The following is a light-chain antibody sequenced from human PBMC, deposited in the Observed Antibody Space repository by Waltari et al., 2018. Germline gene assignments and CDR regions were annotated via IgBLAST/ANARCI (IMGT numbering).Light chain of an antibody. J-gene: IGKJ4*01. CDR2: GAS. CDR1: QNIHDN. CDR3: QQYNKWPPLT. V-gene: IGKV3-15*01. Sequence: EVLMTQSPATLSVSPGERVTLSCRASQNIHDNLAWYQQKPGQVPRLLIYGASTRATDIPARFRGSGSGTEFTLTINSLQSEDLGIYYCQQYNKWPPLTFGGGTKVEIK.